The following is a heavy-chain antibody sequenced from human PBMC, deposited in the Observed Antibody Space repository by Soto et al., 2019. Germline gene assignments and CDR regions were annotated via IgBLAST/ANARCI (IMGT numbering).Heavy chain of an antibody. Sequence: EVQLLESGGGLVQPGGSLRLSCSASGFTFSSHDLIWVRQAPGKGLEWVSGVSGGGITSYADSEKGRFTISSDKSRNTLYQKMRSLSVEDTALYYFVYGVWGDYWGQGTLVTVSS. CDR1: GFTFSSHD. CDR2: VSGGGIT. V-gene: IGHV3-23*01. D-gene: IGHD3-16*01. J-gene: IGHJ4*02. CDR3: VYGVWGDY.